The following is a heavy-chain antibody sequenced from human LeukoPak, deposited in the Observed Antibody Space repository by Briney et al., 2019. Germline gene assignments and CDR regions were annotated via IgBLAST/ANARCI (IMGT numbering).Heavy chain of an antibody. CDR1: GYTLSELS. CDR3: ATLDHYDILTGSTQAVK. D-gene: IGHD3-9*01. V-gene: IGHV1-24*01. CDR2: FDPEDGET. Sequence: ASVKVSCKVSGYTLSELSMHWVRQAPGKGLEWMGGFDPEDGETIYAQKFQGRVTMTEDTSTDTAYMELSSLRSEDTAVYYCATLDHYDILTGSTQAVKWGQGTLVTVSS. J-gene: IGHJ4*02.